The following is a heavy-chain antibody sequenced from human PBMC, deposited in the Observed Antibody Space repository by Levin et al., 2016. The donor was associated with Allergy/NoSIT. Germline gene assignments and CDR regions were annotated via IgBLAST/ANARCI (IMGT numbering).Heavy chain of an antibody. CDR3: AKPFAYGYGVDY. J-gene: IGHJ4*02. V-gene: IGHV3-23*01. CDR2: ISGSGGST. Sequence: WIRQPPGKGLEWVSVISGSGGSTYYADSVKGRFTISRDNSKNTLYLQMNSLRAEDTAVYYCAKPFAYGYGVDYWGQGTLVTVSS. D-gene: IGHD5-18*01.